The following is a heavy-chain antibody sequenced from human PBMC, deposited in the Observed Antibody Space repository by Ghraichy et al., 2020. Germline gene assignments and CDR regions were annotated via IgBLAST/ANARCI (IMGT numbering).Heavy chain of an antibody. CDR2: IVVGSGNT. D-gene: IGHD6-19*01. J-gene: IGHJ4*02. CDR3: ATERRYQKTSGWFFDY. Sequence: SVKVSCKASGFTFTSSAMQWVRQARGQRLEWIGWIVVGSGNTNYAQKFQERVTITRDMSTSTAYMELSSLRSEDTAVYYCATERRYQKTSGWFFDYWGQGTLVTVSS. CDR1: GFTFTSSA. V-gene: IGHV1-58*02.